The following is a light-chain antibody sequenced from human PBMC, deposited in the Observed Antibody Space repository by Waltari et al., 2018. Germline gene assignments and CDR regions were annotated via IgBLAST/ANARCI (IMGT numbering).Light chain of an antibody. V-gene: IGLV1-44*01. J-gene: IGLJ2*01. CDR3: AAWDDTLNGPV. CDR1: NSNIGDNT. Sequence: QSGLTQPPSASGTPGQRVTISCSGSNSNIGDNTVNWYQMLPGPAPKPLIYTNDQRPSGVPDRFSASKSGTSASLAITGLQSEDEALYYCAAWDDTLNGPVFGGGTQVTVL. CDR2: TND.